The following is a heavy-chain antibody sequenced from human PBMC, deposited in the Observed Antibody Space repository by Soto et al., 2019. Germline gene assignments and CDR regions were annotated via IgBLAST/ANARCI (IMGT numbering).Heavy chain of an antibody. Sequence: HPGGSLRLSCAASGFTFSSYEMNWVRKAPGKGLEWVSYISSSGSTIYYADSVKGRFTISRDNAKNSLYLQMNSLRAEDTAVYYCARDHKGGYYYYGMDVWGQGTTVTVSS. J-gene: IGHJ6*02. CDR1: GFTFSSYE. CDR3: ARDHKGGYYYYGMDV. V-gene: IGHV3-48*03. CDR2: ISSSGSTI.